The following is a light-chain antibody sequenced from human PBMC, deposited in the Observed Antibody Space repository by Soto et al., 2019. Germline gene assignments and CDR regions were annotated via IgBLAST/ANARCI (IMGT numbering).Light chain of an antibody. CDR1: STNMGAGYD. V-gene: IGLV1-40*01. J-gene: IGLJ1*01. CDR2: DNT. CDR3: QSYDTRLSGSCV. Sequence: QSVLTQPPSVSGAPGQRVTTSCTGSSTNMGAGYDVHWYQQLPGTAPKLLIYDNTKRPSGVPDRFSGSKSGTSASLAITGLQAEDEADYYCQSYDTRLSGSCVFGTRTKVTVL.